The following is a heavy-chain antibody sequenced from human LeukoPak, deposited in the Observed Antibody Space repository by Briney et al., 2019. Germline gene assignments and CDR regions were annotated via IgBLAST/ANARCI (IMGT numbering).Heavy chain of an antibody. CDR3: ARYDYYDSSGYRSFDY. J-gene: IGHJ4*02. V-gene: IGHV4-34*01. CDR2: INHSGST. D-gene: IGHD3-22*01. CDR1: GGSFSGYY. Sequence: SETLSRTCAVYGGSFSGYYWSWIRQPPGKGLEWIGEINHSGSTNYNPSLKSRVTISVDTSKNQFSLKLSSVTAADTAVYYCARYDYYDSSGYRSFDYWGQGTLVTVSS.